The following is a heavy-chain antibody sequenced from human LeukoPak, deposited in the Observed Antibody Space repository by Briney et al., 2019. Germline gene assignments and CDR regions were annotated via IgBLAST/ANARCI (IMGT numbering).Heavy chain of an antibody. CDR1: GFTFSSSY. CDR3: AKDIEGSVNYFDY. J-gene: IGHJ4*02. CDR2: FYSGGSA. D-gene: IGHD1-26*01. Sequence: GGSLRLSCAASGFTFSSSYMSWVRQAPGKGLEWVSFFYSGGSAYYAASVTGRFTISRDNYKNTLYPQLNSLRAEDTAVYYCAKDIEGSVNYFDYWGQGTLVTVSS. V-gene: IGHV3-66*01.